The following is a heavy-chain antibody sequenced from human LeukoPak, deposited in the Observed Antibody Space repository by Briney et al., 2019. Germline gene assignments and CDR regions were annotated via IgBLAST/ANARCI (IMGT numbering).Heavy chain of an antibody. J-gene: IGHJ6*02. V-gene: IGHV5-51*01. CDR2: IYPGDSDT. D-gene: IGHD2-15*01. CDR1: GYSFTSYW. Sequence: GESLKISCKGSGYSFTSYWIRWVRQMPGKGLEWMGIIYPGDSDTRYSPSFQGQVTISADKSISTAYLQWSSLKASDTAMYYCARGYCSGGSCYSEPDYGMDVWGQGTTVTVSS. CDR3: ARGYCSGGSCYSEPDYGMDV.